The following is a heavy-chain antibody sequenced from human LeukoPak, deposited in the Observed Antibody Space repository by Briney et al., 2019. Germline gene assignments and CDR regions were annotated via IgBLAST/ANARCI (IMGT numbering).Heavy chain of an antibody. D-gene: IGHD3-10*02. CDR3: AKDGARFGSQAFDY. Sequence: GGSLRLSCAASGFTFSSYGMHWVRQAPGKGLEWVAFIRYDGSNKYYADSVKGRFTISRDNSKNTLYLQMNSLRAEDTAVYSCAKDGARFGSQAFDYWGQGTLVTVSS. V-gene: IGHV3-30*02. CDR1: GFTFSSYG. J-gene: IGHJ4*02. CDR2: IRYDGSNK.